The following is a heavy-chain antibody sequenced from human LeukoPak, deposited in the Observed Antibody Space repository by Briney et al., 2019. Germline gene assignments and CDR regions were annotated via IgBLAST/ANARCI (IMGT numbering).Heavy chain of an antibody. CDR3: ARLPPYYYAMDV. CDR1: GYSFATNW. J-gene: IGHJ6*04. V-gene: IGHV5-51*01. Sequence: GESLKISCKGSGYSFATNWIGWVRQMPGKGLEWMGIIYPGDSTTRYSPSFQGQVTMSADKSINTAYLQWSSLKASDTATYYCARLPPYYYAMDVWGKGTTVTVSS. CDR2: IYPGDSTT.